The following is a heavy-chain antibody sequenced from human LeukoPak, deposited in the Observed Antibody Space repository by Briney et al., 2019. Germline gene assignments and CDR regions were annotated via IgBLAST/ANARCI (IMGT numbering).Heavy chain of an antibody. CDR2: IKEDGSTK. J-gene: IGHJ4*02. CDR3: ASAGIDGSRNYLLY. CDR1: EFTFSNIW. Sequence: GGSLGLSCAASEFTFSNIWMSWVRLAPGKGLEWLANIKEDGSTKYYVGSVKGRFTISRDNAKNSLFLQMNSLRAEDTAIYYCASAGIDGSRNYLLYWGQGTLVTVSS. V-gene: IGHV3-7*03. D-gene: IGHD3-10*01.